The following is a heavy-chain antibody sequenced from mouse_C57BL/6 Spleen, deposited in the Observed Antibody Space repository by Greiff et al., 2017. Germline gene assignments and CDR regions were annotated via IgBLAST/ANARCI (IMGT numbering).Heavy chain of an antibody. V-gene: IGHV1-52*01. CDR2: IDPSDSET. D-gene: IGHD2-5*01. Sequence: VQLQQPGAELVRPGSSVKLSCKASGYTFTSYWMHWVKQRPIQGLEWIGNIDPSDSETHYNQKFKDKATLTVDKSSSTAYMQLSSLTSEDSAVYYCAREGDYSNLFDYWGQGTTLTVSS. CDR1: GYTFTSYW. CDR3: AREGDYSNLFDY. J-gene: IGHJ2*01.